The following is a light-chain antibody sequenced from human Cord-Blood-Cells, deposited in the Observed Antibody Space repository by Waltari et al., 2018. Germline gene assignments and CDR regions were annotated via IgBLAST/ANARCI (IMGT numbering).Light chain of an antibody. J-gene: IGLJ3*02. Sequence: QLVLTQSPSASASLGASVKLTCTLSIGHSSYAIAWHQQQPEKGPRYLMKLNSDGSHSKGDGIPDRFSGSSSGAERYLTISSLQSEDEADYYCQTWGTGVFGGGTKLTVL. CDR1: IGHSSYA. CDR3: QTWGTGV. V-gene: IGLV4-69*01. CDR2: LNSDGSH.